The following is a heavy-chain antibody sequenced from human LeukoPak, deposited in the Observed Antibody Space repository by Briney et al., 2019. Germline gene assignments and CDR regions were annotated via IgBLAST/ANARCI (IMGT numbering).Heavy chain of an antibody. CDR1: GGSISSYY. CDR2: IFYSGST. Sequence: SETLSLTCTVSGGSISSYYWGWIRQPPGKGLEWIGSIFYSGSTYYNPSLKSRVTISVDTSKNQFSLKLSSVTAADTAVYYCARETYYYDSSGHYWGQGTLVTVSS. V-gene: IGHV4-39*07. D-gene: IGHD3-22*01. CDR3: ARETYYYDSSGHY. J-gene: IGHJ4*02.